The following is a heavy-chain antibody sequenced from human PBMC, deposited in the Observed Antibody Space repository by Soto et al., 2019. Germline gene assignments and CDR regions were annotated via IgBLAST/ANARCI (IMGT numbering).Heavy chain of an antibody. V-gene: IGHV3-23*01. Sequence: EVQLLESGGGLVQPGGSLRLSCAASGFTFSSSAMSWVRQAPVKGLEWVSVITGSGGITYYADSVKVRFTVSRDIYKNTLYLQMHILRAEDTAKYYCAKWVRTWGQGTLFTVSS. CDR3: AKWVRT. CDR2: ITGSGGIT. J-gene: IGHJ5*02. CDR1: GFTFSSSA.